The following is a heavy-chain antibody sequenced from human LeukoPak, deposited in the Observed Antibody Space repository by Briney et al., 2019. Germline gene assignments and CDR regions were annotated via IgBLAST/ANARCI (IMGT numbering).Heavy chain of an antibody. D-gene: IGHD4-11*01. V-gene: IGHV3-11*01. CDR2: ISSSGSTT. J-gene: IGHJ6*02. CDR1: GFTFSDYY. CDR3: ARDSPDYSIGYYYYHMDV. Sequence: GGSLRLSCAVSGFTFSDYYMSWIRQAPGKGLEWVSYISSSGSTTHYADSVKGRFTISGDNAKNSLYLQMNSLRAEDTAVYYCARDSPDYSIGYYYYHMDVWGQGTTVTVSS.